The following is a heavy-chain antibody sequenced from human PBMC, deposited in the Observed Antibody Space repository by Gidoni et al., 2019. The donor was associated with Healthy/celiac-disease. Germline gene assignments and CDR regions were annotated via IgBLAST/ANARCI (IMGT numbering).Heavy chain of an antibody. J-gene: IGHJ4*02. CDR1: GFTFSGSA. CDR2: IRSKANSYAT. D-gene: IGHD3-10*01. CDR3: QGEDY. V-gene: IGHV3-73*01. Sequence: EVQLVESGGGLVQPGGSLKLSCAASGFTFSGSAMHWVRQASGKGLEWVGRIRSKANSYATAYAASVKGSFNISRDDSKNTAYLQMNSLKTEDTAVYYCQGEDYWGQGTLVTVSS.